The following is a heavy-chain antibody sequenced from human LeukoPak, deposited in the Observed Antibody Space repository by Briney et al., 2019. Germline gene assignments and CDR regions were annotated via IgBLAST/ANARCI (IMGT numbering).Heavy chain of an antibody. J-gene: IGHJ4*02. V-gene: IGHV1-18*01. Sequence: GASVKVSCKASGYTFASYGICRVRQAPGQGLEWMGWISAYNGNTNYAQKLQGRVTMTTDTSTSTAYMELRSLRSDDTAVYYCARDSHRSSWYGLSDYWGQGTLVTVSS. CDR2: ISAYNGNT. CDR1: GYTFASYG. CDR3: ARDSHRSSWYGLSDY. D-gene: IGHD6-13*01.